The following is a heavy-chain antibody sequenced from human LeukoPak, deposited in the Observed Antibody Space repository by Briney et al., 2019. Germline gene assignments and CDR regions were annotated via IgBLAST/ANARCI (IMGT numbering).Heavy chain of an antibody. J-gene: IGHJ4*02. CDR1: GGSFSGYY. D-gene: IGHD3-22*01. V-gene: IGHV4-34*01. Sequence: PSVTLSLTCAVYGGSFSGYYWSWIRQPPGKGLEWIGEINHSGSTNYNPSLKSRVTISVDTSKNQFSLKLSSVTAADTAVYYCARVRARYYDSSGYYYYWGQGTLVTVSS. CDR2: INHSGST. CDR3: ARVRARYYDSSGYYYY.